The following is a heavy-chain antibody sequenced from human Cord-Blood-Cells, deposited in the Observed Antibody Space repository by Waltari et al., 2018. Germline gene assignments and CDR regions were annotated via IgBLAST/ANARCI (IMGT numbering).Heavy chain of an antibody. CDR1: GGSISSYY. D-gene: IGHD3-10*01. Sequence: QVQLQESGPGLVKPSETLSLTSTVSGGSISSYYWSWIRQPPGKGLEWIGYIYYSGSTNYNPSLKSRVTISVDTSKNQFSLKLSSVTAADTAVYYCARFGDYFDYWGQGTLVTISS. V-gene: IGHV4-59*01. CDR3: ARFGDYFDY. J-gene: IGHJ4*02. CDR2: IYYSGST.